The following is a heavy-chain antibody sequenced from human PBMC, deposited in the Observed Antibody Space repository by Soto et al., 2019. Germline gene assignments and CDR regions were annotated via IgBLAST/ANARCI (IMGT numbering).Heavy chain of an antibody. D-gene: IGHD3-3*01. Sequence: EVQLLESGGGLVQPGGSLRLSCAASGFTFSSYAMSWVRQAPGKGLEWVSAISGSGGSTYYADSVKGRFTISRDNSKKTLYLQMNSLRAEDTAVYYCAKSISCYDFWSGYCVYFDYWGQGTLVTVSS. V-gene: IGHV3-23*01. CDR2: ISGSGGST. J-gene: IGHJ4*02. CDR3: AKSISCYDFWSGYCVYFDY. CDR1: GFTFSSYA.